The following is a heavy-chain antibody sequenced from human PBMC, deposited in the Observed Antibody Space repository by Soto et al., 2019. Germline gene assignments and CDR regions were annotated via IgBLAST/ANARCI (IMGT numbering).Heavy chain of an antibody. D-gene: IGHD6-19*01. J-gene: IGHJ4*02. Sequence: GGSLRLSCAASGFTFSSYGMHWVRQAPGRGLEWVAVIWYDGSNKYYADSVKGRFTISRDNSKNTLYLQMNSLRAEDTAVYYCARDSLSPGIAVAVFLVYRGQGTLVTGSS. CDR2: IWYDGSNK. V-gene: IGHV3-33*01. CDR3: ARDSLSPGIAVAVFLVY. CDR1: GFTFSSYG.